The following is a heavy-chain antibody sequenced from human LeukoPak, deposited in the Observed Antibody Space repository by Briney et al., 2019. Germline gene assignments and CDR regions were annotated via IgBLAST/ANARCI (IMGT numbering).Heavy chain of an antibody. CDR1: GFTFSSYW. CDR3: ASLRAGDTAMADDAFDI. J-gene: IGHJ3*02. V-gene: IGHV3-74*01. Sequence: GGSLKLSCVVSGFTFSSYWMYWVRQAPGKGLVWVSHINSDGSSTTYADSVKGRFTISRDNAKNTLYLQMNGLRAEDTAVYYCASLRAGDTAMADDAFDIWGQGTMVTVSS. D-gene: IGHD5-18*01. CDR2: INSDGSST.